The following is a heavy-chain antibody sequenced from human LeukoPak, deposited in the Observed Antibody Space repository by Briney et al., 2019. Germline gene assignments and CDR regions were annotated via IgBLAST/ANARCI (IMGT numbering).Heavy chain of an antibody. V-gene: IGHV1-69*05. CDR2: IIPIFGTA. Sequence: ASVKVSCKASGGTFSSYAISWVRQAPGQGLERMGRIIPIFGTANYAQKFQGRVTITTDESTSTAYMELSSLRSEDTAVYYCARGEEDDYGDYNDAFDIWGQGTMVTVSS. J-gene: IGHJ3*02. CDR3: ARGEEDDYGDYNDAFDI. CDR1: GGTFSSYA. D-gene: IGHD4-17*01.